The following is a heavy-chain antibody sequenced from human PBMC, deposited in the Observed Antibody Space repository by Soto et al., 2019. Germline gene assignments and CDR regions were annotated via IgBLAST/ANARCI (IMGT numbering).Heavy chain of an antibody. CDR3: ARSYLGSSSSGRGFDL. CDR2: IYYTDSA. CDR1: GGSITISGYY. V-gene: IGHV4-31*03. Sequence: SETLSLTCSVSGGSITISGYYWGWIRQLPGKGLEWIGYIYYTDSAYYNPSLKSRVFISVDTSKNRFSLKMGSVTAADTAVYFCARSYLGSSSSGRGFDLWGQGTLVTVSS. D-gene: IGHD6-6*01. J-gene: IGHJ4*02.